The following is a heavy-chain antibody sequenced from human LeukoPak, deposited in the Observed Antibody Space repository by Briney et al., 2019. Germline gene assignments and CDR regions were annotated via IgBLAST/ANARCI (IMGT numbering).Heavy chain of an antibody. Sequence: GGSLRLSCAASGFTFSSYWMSWVRQAPGKGLEWVANIKQDGSEKYYVDSVKGRFTISRDNAKNSLYLQMNSLRAEDTAVYYCARDREAVVDYYFDYWGQGTLVTVSS. CDR3: ARDREAVVDYYFDY. V-gene: IGHV3-7*01. D-gene: IGHD6-19*01. J-gene: IGHJ4*02. CDR1: GFTFSSYW. CDR2: IKQDGSEK.